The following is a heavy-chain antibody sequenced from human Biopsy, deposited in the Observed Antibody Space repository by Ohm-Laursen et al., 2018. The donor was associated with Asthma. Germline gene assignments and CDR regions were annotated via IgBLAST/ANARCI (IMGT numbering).Heavy chain of an antibody. V-gene: IGHV1-3*01. J-gene: IGHJ3*02. CDR1: GYTFINYA. D-gene: IGHD3-9*01. Sequence: ASVKVSCKASGYTFINYAIHWVRQAPGHSLEWMGWINAANGNTKYSQKFQGRLTISRDTSASTAYMDLSSLRSEDTAVYYCARTYFDFLTGQVHDAFAMWCQGTMVTVSS. CDR3: ARTYFDFLTGQVHDAFAM. CDR2: INAANGNT.